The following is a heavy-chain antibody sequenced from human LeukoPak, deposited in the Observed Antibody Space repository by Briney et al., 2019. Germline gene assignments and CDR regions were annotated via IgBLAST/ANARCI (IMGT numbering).Heavy chain of an antibody. J-gene: IGHJ4*02. CDR2: IKEDGSER. V-gene: IGHV3-7*03. D-gene: IGHD6-19*01. CDR1: AFIFSGHW. CDR3: ARGYSSGLHFDY. Sequence: PGGSLRLSCEGSAFIFSGHWMNWVRQTPGKGLEWVASIKEDGSERQYVDSVKGRFSISRDNTKGSLFLQLNSLRAEDTAVYYCARGYSSGLHFDYWGQGTLATVSS.